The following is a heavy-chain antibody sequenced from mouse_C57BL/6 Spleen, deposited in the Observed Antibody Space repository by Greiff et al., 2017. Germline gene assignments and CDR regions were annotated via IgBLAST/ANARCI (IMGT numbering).Heavy chain of an antibody. D-gene: IGHD2-4*01. Sequence: VQLQQPGAELVKPGASVKVSCKASGYTFTSYWMPWVKQRPGQGLEWIGRIHPSDSDTNYNQKFKGQATLTVDKSSSTAYLQLSSLTSEDSAVYYWAICQYDYRSMDYWGQGTSVTVSS. CDR3: AICQYDYRSMDY. CDR1: GYTFTSYW. V-gene: IGHV1-74*01. CDR2: IHPSDSDT. J-gene: IGHJ4*01.